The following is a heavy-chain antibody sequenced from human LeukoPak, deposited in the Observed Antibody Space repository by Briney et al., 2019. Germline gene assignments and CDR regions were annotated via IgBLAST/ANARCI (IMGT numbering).Heavy chain of an antibody. CDR2: ISSSSSYI. Sequence: GGSLRLSCAASGFTFSSYSMNWVRQAPGKGLEWVSSISSSSSYIYYADSVKGRFTISRDNAKNSLYLQMNSLRAEDTAVYYCARDEEQLVYRWFDPWGQGTLVTVSS. D-gene: IGHD6-6*01. J-gene: IGHJ5*02. CDR1: GFTFSSYS. V-gene: IGHV3-21*01. CDR3: ARDEEQLVYRWFDP.